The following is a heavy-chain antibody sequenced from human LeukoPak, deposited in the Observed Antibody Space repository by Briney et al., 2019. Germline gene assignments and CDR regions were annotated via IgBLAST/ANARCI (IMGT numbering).Heavy chain of an antibody. CDR1: GGSISSYY. V-gene: IGHV4-59*01. Sequence: SETLSLTCTVSGGSISSYYWSWIRQPPGKGLEWIGYIYYSGSTNYNPSLKSRVTISVDTSKNQFSLKLSSVTAADTAVYYCARGLYDILTGYYLGDYWGQGTLVTVSS. J-gene: IGHJ4*02. D-gene: IGHD3-9*01. CDR2: IYYSGST. CDR3: ARGLYDILTGYYLGDY.